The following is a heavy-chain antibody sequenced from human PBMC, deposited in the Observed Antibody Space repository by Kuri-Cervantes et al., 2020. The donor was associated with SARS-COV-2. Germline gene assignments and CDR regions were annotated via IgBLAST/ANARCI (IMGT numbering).Heavy chain of an antibody. D-gene: IGHD3-22*01. CDR1: GFTFSSHS. V-gene: IGHV3-21*01. Sequence: LSLTCAASGFTFSSHSMNWVRQAPGKGLGWVSSISSSSFYIYYADSGKDRFTISRDNAKNSLYLQKNSQRAEDTAVYYCAKYLGYYYDSSGYFYELYYYYGMDVWGQGTTVTVSS. J-gene: IGHJ6*02. CDR3: AKYLGYYYDSSGYFYELYYYYGMDV. CDR2: ISSSSFYI.